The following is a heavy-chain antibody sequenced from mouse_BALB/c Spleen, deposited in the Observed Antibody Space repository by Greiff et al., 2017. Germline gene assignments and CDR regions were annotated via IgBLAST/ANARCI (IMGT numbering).Heavy chain of an antibody. J-gene: IGHJ3*01. Sequence: EVQVVESGGGLVQPGGSLKLSCAASGFTFSSYTMSWVRQTPEKRLEWVAYISNGGGSTYYPDTVKGRFTISRDNAKNTLYLQMSSLKSEDTAMYYCARRAYGSSYGFAYWGQGTLVTVSA. V-gene: IGHV5-12-2*01. CDR2: ISNGGGST. CDR1: GFTFSSYT. CDR3: ARRAYGSSYGFAY. D-gene: IGHD1-1*01.